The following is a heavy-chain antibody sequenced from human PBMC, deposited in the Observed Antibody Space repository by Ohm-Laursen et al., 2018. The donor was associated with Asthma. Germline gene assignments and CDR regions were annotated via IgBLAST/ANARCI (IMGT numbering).Heavy chain of an antibody. D-gene: IGHD2-15*01. CDR2: IQPGGGAE. CDR3: ATEAWWRCDY. J-gene: IGHJ4*02. CDR1: GDTFSIFRNSW. V-gene: IGHV3-7*01. Sequence: GSLRLSCTASGDTFSIFRNSWMAWVRQAPGEGLEWLAKIQPGGGAEVYVDSVKGRFTISRDNAKTTLYLQMSSLRTEDTAIYYCATEAWWRCDYWGQGSLVTVSP.